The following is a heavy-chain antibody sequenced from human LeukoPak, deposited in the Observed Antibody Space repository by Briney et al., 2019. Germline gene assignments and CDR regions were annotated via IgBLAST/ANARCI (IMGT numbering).Heavy chain of an antibody. CDR1: GFTFSGSA. Sequence: GGSLRLSCAASGFTFSGSAMHWVRQASGKGLEWVGRIRSKANSYATAYAASVKGRFTISRDDSKNTAYLQMNSLKTEGTAVYYCTRADGYNEWFDYWGQGTLVTVSS. CDR3: TRADGYNEWFDY. D-gene: IGHD5-24*01. CDR2: IRSKANSYAT. J-gene: IGHJ4*02. V-gene: IGHV3-73*01.